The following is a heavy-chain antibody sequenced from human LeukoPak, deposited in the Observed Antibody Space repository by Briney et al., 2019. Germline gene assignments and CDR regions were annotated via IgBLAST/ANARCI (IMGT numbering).Heavy chain of an antibody. CDR3: ARVGTHGSGSYYPCDY. D-gene: IGHD3-10*01. CDR1: GGSISSYY. CDR2: IYYSGST. V-gene: IGHV4-59*01. Sequence: SETLSLTCTVAGGSISSYYWSWIRQPPGKGPEWIGYIYYSGSTNYNPSLKSRVTISVDTSKNQFSLKLSSVTAADTAVYYCARVGTHGSGSYYPCDYWGQGTLVTVSS. J-gene: IGHJ4*02.